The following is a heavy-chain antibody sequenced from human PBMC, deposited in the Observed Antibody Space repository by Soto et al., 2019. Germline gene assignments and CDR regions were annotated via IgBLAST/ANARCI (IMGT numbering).Heavy chain of an antibody. Sequence: QITLKESGPTLVKPTQTITLTCTCSGFALSTRGVGVGWIRQPPGKALEWLALIYWHDEKRYNQSLKSRLTITKDTSKNQVVLTMTNVDPVDTGTYYCAHRHPSAVGTDRYCFGSWGKGSLVTVSA. CDR2: IYWHDEK. D-gene: IGHD6-13*01. CDR1: GFALSTRGVG. V-gene: IGHV2-5*01. J-gene: IGHJ5*01. CDR3: AHRHPSAVGTDRYCFGS.